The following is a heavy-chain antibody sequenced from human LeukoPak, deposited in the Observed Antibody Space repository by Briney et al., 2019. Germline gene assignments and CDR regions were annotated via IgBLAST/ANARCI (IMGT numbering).Heavy chain of an antibody. CDR2: INHSGST. Sequence: SETLSLTCAVYGGSFSGYYWSWIRQPPGKGLEWIGEINHSGSTNYNPSLKSRVTISVDTSKNQFSLKLSSVTAADTAVYYCARGSGWDSSDLRYFDYWGQGTLVTVSS. CDR1: GGSFSGYY. V-gene: IGHV4-34*01. D-gene: IGHD3-22*01. J-gene: IGHJ4*02. CDR3: ARGSGWDSSDLRYFDY.